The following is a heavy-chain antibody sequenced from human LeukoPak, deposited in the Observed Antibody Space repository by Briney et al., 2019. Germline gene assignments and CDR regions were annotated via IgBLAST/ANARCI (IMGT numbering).Heavy chain of an antibody. CDR3: ARGVEGSDSSSWYGYYYYYGMDV. Sequence: GASVKVSCKASGYIFTSYYMHWVRQAPGQGLEWMGWINPNSGGTNYAQKFQGRVTMTRDTSISTAYMELSRLRSDDTAVYYCARGVEGSDSSSWYGYYYYYGMDVWGQGTTVTVSS. D-gene: IGHD6-13*01. J-gene: IGHJ6*02. CDR1: GYIFTSYY. CDR2: INPNSGGT. V-gene: IGHV1-2*02.